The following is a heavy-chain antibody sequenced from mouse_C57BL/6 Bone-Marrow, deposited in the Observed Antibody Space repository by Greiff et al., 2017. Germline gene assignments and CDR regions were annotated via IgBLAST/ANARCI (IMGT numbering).Heavy chain of an antibody. D-gene: IGHD3-3*01. Sequence: VQLQQPGAELVRPGTSVKLSCKASGYTFTSYWMHWVKQRPGQGLEWIGVIDPSDSYTNYNQKFKGKATLTVDTSSSTAYMQLSSLTSEDSAVYYCARERLYSFDYWGQGTTLTVSS. V-gene: IGHV1-59*01. CDR1: GYTFTSYW. CDR3: ARERLYSFDY. CDR2: IDPSDSYT. J-gene: IGHJ2*01.